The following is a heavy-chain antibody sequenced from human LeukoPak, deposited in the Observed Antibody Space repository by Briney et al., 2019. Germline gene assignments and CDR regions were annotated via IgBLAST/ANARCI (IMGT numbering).Heavy chain of an antibody. D-gene: IGHD1-26*01. CDR1: SGSISSTTW. Sequence: SETLSLTCAVSSGSISSTTWWSWVRQPPGKGLEWIGEINHSGNTYYNPSLTGRVTISVDRSDNQSSLKVNSVTAADTAVYYCALGYHDVWERWGQGTLVTVSS. CDR3: ALGYHDVWER. J-gene: IGHJ4*02. CDR2: INHSGNT. V-gene: IGHV4-4*02.